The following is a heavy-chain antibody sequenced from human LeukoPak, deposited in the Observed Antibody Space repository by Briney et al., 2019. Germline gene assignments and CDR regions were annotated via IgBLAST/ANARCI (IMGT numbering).Heavy chain of an antibody. Sequence: SVKVSCKASGYTFTSYYMHWVRQAPGQGLEWMGRIIPILGIANYAQKFQGRVTITADKSTSTAYMELSSLRSEDTAVYYCARDPDPYYYYYYGMDVWGRGTTVTVSS. CDR2: IIPILGIA. J-gene: IGHJ6*02. V-gene: IGHV1-69*04. CDR3: ARDPDPYYYYYYGMDV. CDR1: GYTFTSYY.